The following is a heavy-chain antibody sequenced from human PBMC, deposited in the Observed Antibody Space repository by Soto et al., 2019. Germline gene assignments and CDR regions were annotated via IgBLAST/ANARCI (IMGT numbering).Heavy chain of an antibody. CDR1: GGSISSSSYY. D-gene: IGHD6-6*01. V-gene: IGHV4-39*01. Sequence: PSETLSLTCTVSGGSISSSSYYWVWIRQPPGKGLEWIGSIYYSGSTYYNPSLKSRVTISVDTSKNQFSLKLSSVTAADTAVYYCASVNTGARPLWGQGTLVTVSS. J-gene: IGHJ4*02. CDR3: ASVNTGARPL. CDR2: IYYSGST.